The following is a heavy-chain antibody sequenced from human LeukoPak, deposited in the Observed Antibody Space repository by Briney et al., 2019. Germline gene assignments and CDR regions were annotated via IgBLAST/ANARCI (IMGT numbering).Heavy chain of an antibody. Sequence: GGSLRLSCAASGFTFSSYWMHRVRQAPGKGLVWVSRINSDGSSTSYADSVKGRFTIPRDNAKNTLYLQMNSLRAEDTAVYYCARDRDYASFDYWGQGTLVTVSS. D-gene: IGHD4-17*01. CDR2: INSDGSST. V-gene: IGHV3-74*01. CDR3: ARDRDYASFDY. CDR1: GFTFSSYW. J-gene: IGHJ4*02.